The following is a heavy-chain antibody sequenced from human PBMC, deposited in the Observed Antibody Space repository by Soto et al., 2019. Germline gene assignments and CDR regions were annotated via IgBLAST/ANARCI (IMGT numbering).Heavy chain of an antibody. D-gene: IGHD3-16*01. V-gene: IGHV1-46*01. CDR2: INPSGGST. CDR3: ARDLAGDGYNYGMDV. Sequence: ASVKVSCKASGYTFTSYYMHWVRQAPGQGLEWMGIINPSGGSTSYAQKFQGRVTMTRDTSTSTVYMELSSLRSEDTAVYYCARDLAGDGYNYGMDVRGQGTTVTVSS. CDR1: GYTFTSYY. J-gene: IGHJ6*02.